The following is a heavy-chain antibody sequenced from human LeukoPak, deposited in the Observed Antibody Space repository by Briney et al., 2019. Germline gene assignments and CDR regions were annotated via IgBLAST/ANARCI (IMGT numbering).Heavy chain of an antibody. CDR1: GGSFSGYY. J-gene: IGHJ4*02. Sequence: SETLSLTCAVYGGSFSGYYWSWIRQPPGKGLEWIGEINHSGSTNYNPSLKSRVTISVDTSKNQFSLKLSSVTAADTAVYYYARGITIFGVVLDYWGQGTLVTVSS. V-gene: IGHV4-34*01. CDR2: INHSGST. CDR3: ARGITIFGVVLDY. D-gene: IGHD3-3*01.